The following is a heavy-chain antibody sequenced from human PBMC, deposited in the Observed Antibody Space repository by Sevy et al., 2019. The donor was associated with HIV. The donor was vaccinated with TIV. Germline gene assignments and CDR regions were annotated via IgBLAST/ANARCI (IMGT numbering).Heavy chain of an antibody. CDR3: ARDPESSGYYYYYYGMDV. V-gene: IGHV3-7*01. D-gene: IGHD3-22*01. CDR2: IKQDGSEK. CDR1: GFTFSSYW. Sequence: GGSLRLSCAASGFTFSSYWMGWVRQAPGKGLEWVANIKQDGSEKYYVDSVKGRFTISRDNAKNSLYLQMNSLRAEDTAVYYCARDPESSGYYYYYYGMDVWGQWTTVTVSS. J-gene: IGHJ6*02.